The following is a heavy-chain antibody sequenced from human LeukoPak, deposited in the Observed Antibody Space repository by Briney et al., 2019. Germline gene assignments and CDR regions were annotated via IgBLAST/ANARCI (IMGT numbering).Heavy chain of an antibody. V-gene: IGHV4-38-2*01. CDR1: GYSISSGYY. CDR2: IYHSGST. CDR3: ARVGKGSYFPFDY. J-gene: IGHJ4*02. D-gene: IGHD1-26*01. Sequence: ASETLSLTCAVSGYSISSGYYWGWIRQPPGKGLEWIGSIYHSGSTYYNPSLKSRVTISVDTSKSQFSLKLSSVTAADTAVYYCARVGKGSYFPFDYWGQGTLVTVSS.